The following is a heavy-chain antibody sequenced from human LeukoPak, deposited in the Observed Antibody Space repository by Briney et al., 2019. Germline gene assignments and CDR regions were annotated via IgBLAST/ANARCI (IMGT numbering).Heavy chain of an antibody. CDR1: GGSFSGYY. Sequence: SETLSLTCAVYGGSFSGYYWSRIRQPPGKGLEWIGEINHSGSTNYNPSLKSRVTISVDTSKNQFSLKLSSVTAADTAVYYCARDTYYYGSGKAYYGMDVWGQGTTVTVSS. CDR2: INHSGST. J-gene: IGHJ6*02. CDR3: ARDTYYYGSGKAYYGMDV. D-gene: IGHD3-10*01. V-gene: IGHV4-34*01.